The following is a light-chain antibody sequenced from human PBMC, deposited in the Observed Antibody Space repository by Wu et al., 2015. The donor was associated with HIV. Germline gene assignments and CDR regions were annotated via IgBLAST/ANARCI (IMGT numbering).Light chain of an antibody. CDR1: QSVYNK. CDR2: GAS. Sequence: EIVMTQSPATLSVAPGERATLSCRATQSVYNKLAWYQQKRGQAPRLLIYGASTRATGIPVRFSGSGSGTEFTLTISSLQSEDFAVYYCQQYSYWRTFGQGTKVEIK. J-gene: IGKJ1*01. CDR3: QQYSYWRT. V-gene: IGKV3-15*01.